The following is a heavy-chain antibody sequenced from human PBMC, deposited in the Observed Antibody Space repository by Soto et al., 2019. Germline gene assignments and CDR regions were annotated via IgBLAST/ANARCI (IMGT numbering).Heavy chain of an antibody. CDR3: ATMGITFGGVIVNDAFDI. J-gene: IGHJ3*02. CDR2: FDPEDGET. CDR1: GYTLTELS. Sequence: ASVKVSCKVSGYTLTELSMHWVRQAPGKGLEWMGGFDPEDGETIYAQKFQGRVTMTEDTSTDTAYMELSSLRSEDTAVYYCATMGITFGGVIVNDAFDIWGQGTMVTVSS. D-gene: IGHD3-16*02. V-gene: IGHV1-24*01.